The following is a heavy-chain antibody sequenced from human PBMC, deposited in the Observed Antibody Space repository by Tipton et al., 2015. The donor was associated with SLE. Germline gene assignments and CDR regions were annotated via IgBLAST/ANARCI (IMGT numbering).Heavy chain of an antibody. Sequence: SLRLSCAASGFTFSSYWMHWVRQAPGKGLEWVSYISSSCSTIYYADSVKGRFTISRDNAKNSLYLQMNSLRAEDTAVYYCAKSGDYYYGMDVWGQGTTVTVSS. CDR2: ISSSCSTI. J-gene: IGHJ6*02. V-gene: IGHV3-48*01. CDR3: AKSGDYYYGMDV. CDR1: GFTFSSYW. D-gene: IGHD3-10*01.